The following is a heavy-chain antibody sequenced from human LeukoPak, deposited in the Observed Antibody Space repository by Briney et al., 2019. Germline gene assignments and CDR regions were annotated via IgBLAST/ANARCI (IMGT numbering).Heavy chain of an antibody. CDR2: ISYDGSNK. V-gene: IGHV3-30*03. J-gene: IGHJ4*02. CDR1: GFTFSSYG. D-gene: IGHD3-22*01. Sequence: PGRSLRLSCAASGFTFSSYGMHWVRQAPGKGLEWVAVISYDGSNKYYADSVKGRFTISRDNSKNTLYLQMNSLRAEDTAVYYCARVYSSLWAPSFDYWGQGALVTVSS. CDR3: ARVYSSLWAPSFDY.